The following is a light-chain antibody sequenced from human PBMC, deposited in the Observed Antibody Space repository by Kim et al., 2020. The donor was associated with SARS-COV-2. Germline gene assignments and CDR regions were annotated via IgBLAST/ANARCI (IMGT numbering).Light chain of an antibody. Sequence: DIQVTQSPSSLSASVGDRVTIACRASQTISIYLNWYQQRVGTAPKLLIYAASKLHAGVPSRFSGGGSGTDFTLTISSLQPEDFATYYCQQSFQTPIFGQGTRLEIK. V-gene: IGKV1-39*01. J-gene: IGKJ5*01. CDR2: AAS. CDR1: QTISIY. CDR3: QQSFQTPI.